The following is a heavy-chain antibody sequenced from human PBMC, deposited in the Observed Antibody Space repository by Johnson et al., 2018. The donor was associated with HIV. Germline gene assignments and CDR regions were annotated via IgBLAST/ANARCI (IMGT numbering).Heavy chain of an antibody. CDR1: GFTFSSYA. CDR2: ISYDGGNK. J-gene: IGHJ3*02. Sequence: QMQLVESGGGVVQPGRSLRLSCAASGFTFSSYAMHWVRQAPGKGLEWVAVISYDGGNKYYADSVKGRFTISRDNSRNTLYLQMNSLRAEDTAVYYCAKGLGRAAAGTRNAFDIWGQGTMVTVSS. V-gene: IGHV3-30*04. D-gene: IGHD6-13*01. CDR3: AKGLGRAAAGTRNAFDI.